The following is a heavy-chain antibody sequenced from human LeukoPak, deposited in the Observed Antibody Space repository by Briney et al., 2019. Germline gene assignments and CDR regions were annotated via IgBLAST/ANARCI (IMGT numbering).Heavy chain of an antibody. V-gene: IGHV3-11*01. Sequence: GGSLRLSCAASGFTFSDYYMSWIRQAPGKGLEWVSYISSSGSTIYYADSVKGRFTISRDNAKNSLYLQMNSLRAEDTAVYYCARDAIGIAVDPFFDYWGQGTLVTVSS. CDR3: ARDAIGIAVDPFFDY. D-gene: IGHD6-19*01. J-gene: IGHJ4*02. CDR2: ISSSGSTI. CDR1: GFTFSDYY.